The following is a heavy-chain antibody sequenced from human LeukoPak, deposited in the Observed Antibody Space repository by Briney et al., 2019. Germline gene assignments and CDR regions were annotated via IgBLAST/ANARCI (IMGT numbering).Heavy chain of an antibody. CDR2: IYYSGST. Sequence: SETLSFTCTVSGGSISSNTYYWGWIRQPPGKGLEWIGSIYYSGSTYYNPSLKSRVTISVDTSKNQFSLKLSSVTAADTAVYYCARRLRDSRAFDIWGQGTMVTVSS. CDR3: ARRLRDSRAFDI. V-gene: IGHV4-39*01. CDR1: GGSISSNTYY. J-gene: IGHJ3*02.